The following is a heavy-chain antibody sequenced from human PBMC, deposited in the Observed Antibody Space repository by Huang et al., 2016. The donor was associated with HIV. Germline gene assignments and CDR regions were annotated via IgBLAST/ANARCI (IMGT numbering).Heavy chain of an antibody. J-gene: IGHJ4*02. CDR1: GFSFSTYG. V-gene: IGHV3-30*18. D-gene: IGHD1-26*01. CDR2: ISYDGSNK. CDR3: AKDGADEEWDIDY. Sequence: VQLVESGGGVVQPGRSLRLACAASGFSFSTYGLHGVRQARGKGLEWVAVISYDGSNKYYAHSVKGRFTISRDTSENKVYLQMNTLRHEDTAVYYCAKDGADEEWDIDYWGQGTLVTVSS.